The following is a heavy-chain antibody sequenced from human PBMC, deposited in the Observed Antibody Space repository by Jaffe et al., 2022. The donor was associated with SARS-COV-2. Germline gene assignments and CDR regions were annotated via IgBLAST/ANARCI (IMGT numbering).Heavy chain of an antibody. D-gene: IGHD4-17*01. CDR1: GGSISSYY. V-gene: IGHV4-59*08. Sequence: QVQLQESGPGLVKPSETLSLTCTVSGGSISSYYWSWIRQPPGKGLEWIGYIYYSGSTNYNPSLKSRVTISVDTSKNQFSLKLSSVTAADTAVYYCARLMVLGPRNYGDYEMGAFDIWGQGTMVTVSS. J-gene: IGHJ3*02. CDR3: ARLMVLGPRNYGDYEMGAFDI. CDR2: IYYSGST.